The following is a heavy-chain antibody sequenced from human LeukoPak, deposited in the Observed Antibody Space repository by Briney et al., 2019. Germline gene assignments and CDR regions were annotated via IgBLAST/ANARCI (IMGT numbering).Heavy chain of an antibody. Sequence: PGGSLRLSCAASGFTFSSYGMHWVRQAPGKGLEWVAVIWYDGSNKYYADSVKGRFTISRDNSKNTLYLQMNSLRAEDTAVYYCARDRDRRPYYFDYWGQGTLVTVSS. J-gene: IGHJ4*02. V-gene: IGHV3-33*01. CDR1: GFTFSSYG. CDR3: ARDRDRRPYYFDY. CDR2: IWYDGSNK. D-gene: IGHD3-22*01.